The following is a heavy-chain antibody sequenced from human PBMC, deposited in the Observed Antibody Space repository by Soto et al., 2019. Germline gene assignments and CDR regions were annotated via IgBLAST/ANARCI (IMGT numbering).Heavy chain of an antibody. D-gene: IGHD4-17*01. CDR1: GGSVLNGGYY. Sequence: SETLSLTCTVSGGSVLNGGYYWNWIRQRPGEGLQXXGXXFXXXXXHXXPALKSRLFISIDTSKNQFSPKLSSVTAADTAIYYCARDNYGGMLDYWGLGTLVTASS. J-gene: IGHJ4*02. CDR3: ARDNYGGMLDY. CDR2: XFXXXXX. V-gene: IGHV4-31*03.